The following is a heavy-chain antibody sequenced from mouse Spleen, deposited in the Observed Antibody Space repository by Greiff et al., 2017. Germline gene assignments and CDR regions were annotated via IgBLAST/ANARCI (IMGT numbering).Heavy chain of an antibody. CDR3: ARKNYYGSRYFDY. CDR1: GFTFSSYA. CDR2: ISSGGSYT. J-gene: IGHJ2*01. D-gene: IGHD1-1*01. Sequence: EVHLVESGGGLVKPGGSLKLSCAASGFTFSSYAMSWVRQTPEKRLEWVATISSGGSYTYYPDSVKGRFTISRDNAKNTLYLQMSSLRSEDTAMYYCARKNYYGSRYFDYWGQGTTLTVSS. V-gene: IGHV5-9-3*01.